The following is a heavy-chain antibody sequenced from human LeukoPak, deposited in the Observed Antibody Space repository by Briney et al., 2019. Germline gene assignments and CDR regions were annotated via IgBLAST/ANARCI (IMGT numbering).Heavy chain of an antibody. CDR1: GFXFSTYE. V-gene: IGHV3-48*03. J-gene: IGHJ4*02. CDR2: ISTSGRTI. CDR3: AREGGNFFFDY. Sequence: GGSLRLSCAASGFXFSTYEISWVRQAPGKGLEWVSYISTSGRTIYYADSVKGRFTISRDNAKNSLYLQMNSLRAEDTAVYYCAREGGNFFFDYWGQGTLVTVSS. D-gene: IGHD1-26*01.